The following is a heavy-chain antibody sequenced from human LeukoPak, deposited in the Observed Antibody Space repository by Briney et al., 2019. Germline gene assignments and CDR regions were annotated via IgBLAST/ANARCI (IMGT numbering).Heavy chain of an antibody. Sequence: PGGSLRLSCAASGFIFSSCSLNWVRRAPGKGLEWVSYISSGSSTIYYADSVKGRFTISRDNAKNSLYLQMNSLRDEDTAMYYCARSVIAVAGYDAFDIWGQGTVVTVSS. CDR1: GFIFSSCS. D-gene: IGHD6-19*01. V-gene: IGHV3-48*02. CDR3: ARSVIAVAGYDAFDI. J-gene: IGHJ3*02. CDR2: ISSGSSTI.